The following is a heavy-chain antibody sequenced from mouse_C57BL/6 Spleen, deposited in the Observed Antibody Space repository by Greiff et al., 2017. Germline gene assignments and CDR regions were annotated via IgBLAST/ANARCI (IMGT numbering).Heavy chain of an antibody. CDR2: IDPETGGT. J-gene: IGHJ4*01. Sequence: QVQLKQSGAELVRPGASVTLSCKASGYTFTDYEMHWVKQTPVHGLEWIGAIDPETGGTAYNQKFKGQAILTADKSSSTAYMELRSLTSEDSAVYYCTRHKVTYYAMDYWGQGTSVTVSS. D-gene: IGHD2-2*01. CDR3: TRHKVTYYAMDY. V-gene: IGHV1-15*01. CDR1: GYTFTDYE.